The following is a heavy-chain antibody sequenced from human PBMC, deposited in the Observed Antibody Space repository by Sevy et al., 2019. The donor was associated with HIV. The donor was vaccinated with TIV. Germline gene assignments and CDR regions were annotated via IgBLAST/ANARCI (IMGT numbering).Heavy chain of an antibody. V-gene: IGHV1-2*04. CDR1: GYTFTGYY. Sequence: ASVKVSCKASGYTFTGYYMHWVRQAPGQGLEWMGWINPNSGGTNYAQKFQGWVTMTRDTSISTAYMELSRLRSDDTAVYYCAREHRAVITVPLAWFDPWGQGTLVTVSS. CDR2: INPNSGGT. J-gene: IGHJ5*02. D-gene: IGHD4-4*01. CDR3: AREHRAVITVPLAWFDP.